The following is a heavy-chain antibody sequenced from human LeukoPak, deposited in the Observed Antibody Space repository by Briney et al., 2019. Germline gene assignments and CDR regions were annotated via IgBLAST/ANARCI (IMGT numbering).Heavy chain of an antibody. V-gene: IGHV3-74*01. CDR2: INNDGSTT. CDR1: GFTFSSDW. J-gene: IGHJ4*02. Sequence: PGGSLRLSCAASGFTFSSDWMHWVRQAAGKGLVWVSRINNDGSTTAYADSVKGRFTISRDNSKNTLYLQMNSLRAEDTAVYYCAKGYSYGPSKYYFDYWGQGTLVTVSS. D-gene: IGHD5-18*01. CDR3: AKGYSYGPSKYYFDY.